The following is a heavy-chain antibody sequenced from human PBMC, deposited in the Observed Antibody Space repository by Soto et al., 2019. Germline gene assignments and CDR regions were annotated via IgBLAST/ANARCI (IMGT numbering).Heavy chain of an antibody. J-gene: IGHJ4*02. V-gene: IGHV3-74*01. CDR3: ARDFEY. CDR2: INSDGSST. Sequence: EVQLVESGGGLVQPGGPLRLSCEASGFTFSTFWMHWVRQAPGKGLVWVSRINSDGSSTNYADSVKGRVTISRDNAKNRLYLQMNRLRAEDTAVYYCARDFEYWGQGTLVTVSS. CDR1: GFTFSTFW.